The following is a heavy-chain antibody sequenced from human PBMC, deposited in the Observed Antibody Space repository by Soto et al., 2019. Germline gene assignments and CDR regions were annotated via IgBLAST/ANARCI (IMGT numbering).Heavy chain of an antibody. V-gene: IGHV5-51*01. CDR2: IYPGDSNT. D-gene: IGHD3-3*01. CDR3: ARHAYDFWSGHPNPRYYYGMDV. Sequence: PGESLKISCKGSGYSFTHYWIGWVRQMPGKGLEWMGIIYPGDSNTRYSPSLQGQVTISVDKSISTAYLQWSSLKATDSAMYYCARHAYDFWSGHPNPRYYYGMDVWGQGTTVTVSS. CDR1: GYSFTHYW. J-gene: IGHJ6*02.